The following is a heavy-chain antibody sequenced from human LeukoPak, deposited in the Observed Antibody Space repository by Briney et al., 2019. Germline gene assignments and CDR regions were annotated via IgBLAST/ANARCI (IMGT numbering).Heavy chain of an antibody. Sequence: GGSLRLSCAASGFTFSSYEMNWVRQAPGKGLEWVSSISSSSSYIYYADSVKGRFTISRDNAKNSLYLQMNSLRAEDTAVYYCARDWSSRDRFDYWGQGTLVTVSS. CDR2: ISSSSSYI. D-gene: IGHD3-3*01. CDR1: GFTFSSYE. J-gene: IGHJ4*02. CDR3: ARDWSSRDRFDY. V-gene: IGHV3-21*01.